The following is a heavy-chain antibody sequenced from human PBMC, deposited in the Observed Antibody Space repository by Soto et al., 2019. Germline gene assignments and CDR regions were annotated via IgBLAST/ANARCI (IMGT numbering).Heavy chain of an antibody. CDR3: AKNSGSYSYYYYGMDV. CDR1: GFTFSDYY. J-gene: IGHJ6*02. V-gene: IGHV3-23*01. CDR2: ISGSGGST. D-gene: IGHD1-26*01. Sequence: GGSLRLSCAASGFTFSDYYMSWVRQAPGKGLEWVSAISGSGGSTYYADSVKGRFTISRDNSKNTLYLQMNSLRAEDTAVYYCAKNSGSYSYYYYGMDVWGQGTTVTVSS.